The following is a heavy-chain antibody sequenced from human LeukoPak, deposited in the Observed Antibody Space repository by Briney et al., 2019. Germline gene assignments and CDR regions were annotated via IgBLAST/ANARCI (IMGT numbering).Heavy chain of an antibody. Sequence: GGSLRLSCAASGFTFDAYTMHWVRQPPGKGLEWFSLINWDGDIPEYADSVKGRFTISRDNSKNSLSLQIKSLRTQNTAFYCFAKGNILTGPPDSWGQGTLVTVSS. V-gene: IGHV3-43*01. CDR2: INWDGDIP. J-gene: IGHJ4*02. CDR3: AKGNILTGPPDS. CDR1: GFTFDAYT. D-gene: IGHD3-9*01.